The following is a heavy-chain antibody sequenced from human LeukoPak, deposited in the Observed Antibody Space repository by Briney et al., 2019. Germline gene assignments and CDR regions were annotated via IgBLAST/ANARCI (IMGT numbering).Heavy chain of an antibody. CDR3: ARDGGRYDFWSGYPRPEYYYYGMDV. CDR2: IYTSGST. CDR1: GGSISSYY. J-gene: IGHJ6*02. V-gene: IGHV4-4*07. Sequence: SETLSLTCTVSGGSISSYYWSWIRQPAGKGLEWIGRIYTSGSTNYNPSLKSRVTMSVDTSKNQFSLKLSSVTAADTAVYYCARDGGRYDFWSGYPRPEYYYYGMDVWGQGTTVTVSS. D-gene: IGHD3-3*01.